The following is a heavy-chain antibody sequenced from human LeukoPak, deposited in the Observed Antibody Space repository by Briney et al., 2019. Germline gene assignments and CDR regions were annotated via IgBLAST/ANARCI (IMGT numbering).Heavy chain of an antibody. Sequence: SETLSLTCAVYGGSFSSYYWSWIRQPPGKGLEWIGYIYYSGSTNYNPSLKSRVTISVDASKNQFSLKLSSVTAADTAVYYCASQATGGGSFYWGQGTLVTVSS. CDR2: IYYSGST. V-gene: IGHV4-59*01. J-gene: IGHJ4*02. CDR3: ASQATGGGSFY. D-gene: IGHD2-15*01. CDR1: GGSFSSYY.